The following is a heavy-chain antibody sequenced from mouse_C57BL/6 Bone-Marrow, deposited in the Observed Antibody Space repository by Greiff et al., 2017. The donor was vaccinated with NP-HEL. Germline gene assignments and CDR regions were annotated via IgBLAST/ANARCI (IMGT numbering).Heavy chain of an antibody. CDR3: AREPYSPRMDY. Sequence: QVQLQQPGAELVRPGSSVKLSCKASGYTFTSYWMDWVKQRPGQGLEWIGNIYPSDSETHYNQKFKDKATLTVDKSSSTAYMQLSSLTSEDSAVYYCAREPYSPRMDYWGQGTSVTVSS. V-gene: IGHV1-61*01. CDR1: GYTFTSYW. D-gene: IGHD2-12*01. CDR2: IYPSDSET. J-gene: IGHJ4*01.